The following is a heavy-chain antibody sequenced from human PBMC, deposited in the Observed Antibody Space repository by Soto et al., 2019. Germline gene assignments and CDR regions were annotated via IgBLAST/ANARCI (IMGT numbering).Heavy chain of an antibody. D-gene: IGHD3-10*01. V-gene: IGHV4-39*01. Sequence: SETLSLTCTVSGGSISSSSYYWGWIRQPPGKGLEWIGSIYYGGSTYYNPSLKRRVTISVETSKSPFSLKLSSFTAADRAVECIAKGSGGYYGSGRHRVAGIDVWGQGTTVTVSP. CDR3: AKGSGGYYGSGRHRVAGIDV. J-gene: IGHJ6*01. CDR1: GGSISSSSYY. CDR2: IYYGGST.